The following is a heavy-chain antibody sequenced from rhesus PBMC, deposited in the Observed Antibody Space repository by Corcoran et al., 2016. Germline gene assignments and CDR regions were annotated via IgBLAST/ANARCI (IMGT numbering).Heavy chain of an antibody. Sequence: QLQLQESGPGLVKPSETLSLTCAVSGYSISSGYGWSWIRQPPGKGLEWIGYISYSGSTSYNPSLQRRVTISRDTSKNQFSLKLRSVTAADTSVYYCTRRYGSWGFDYWGQGVLVTVSS. D-gene: IGHD6-25*01. CDR1: GYSISSGYG. CDR3: TRRYGSWGFDY. J-gene: IGHJ4*01. V-gene: IGHV4-122*02. CDR2: ISYSGST.